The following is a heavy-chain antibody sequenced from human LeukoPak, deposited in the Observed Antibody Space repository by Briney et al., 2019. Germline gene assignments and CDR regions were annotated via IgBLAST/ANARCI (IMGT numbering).Heavy chain of an antibody. CDR3: ARGGLLWFGELPFYFDY. D-gene: IGHD3-10*01. Sequence: ASVKVSCKASGYTFTGYFMHWVRQAPGQGLEWMGWINPNSGGTNYAQKFQGRVTMTRDTSISTACMELSRLRSDDTAVYYCARGGLLWFGELPFYFDYWGQGTLVTVSS. CDR1: GYTFTGYF. J-gene: IGHJ4*02. CDR2: INPNSGGT. V-gene: IGHV1-2*02.